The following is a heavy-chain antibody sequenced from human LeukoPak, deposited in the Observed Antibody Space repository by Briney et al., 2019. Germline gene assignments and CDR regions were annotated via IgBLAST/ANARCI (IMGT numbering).Heavy chain of an antibody. Sequence: ASVKISCKASGYTFTGHYVHWLRQAPGQGLEWMGIINPSGGSTRYAQKFQGRVTMTRDTSTSTVYMELSSLRSEDTAVYYCANLNHVNYWGQGTLVTVSS. CDR2: INPSGGST. J-gene: IGHJ4*02. CDR3: ANLNHVNY. V-gene: IGHV1-46*01. CDR1: GYTFTGHY.